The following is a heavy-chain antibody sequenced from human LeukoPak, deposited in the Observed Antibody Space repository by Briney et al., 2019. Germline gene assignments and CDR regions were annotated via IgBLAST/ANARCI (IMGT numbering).Heavy chain of an antibody. CDR3: ARESSSWPPGDY. J-gene: IGHJ4*02. Sequence: SQTLSLTCTVSGGSISSGGYYWSWVRQHPGKGLEWIGHIYRTGTTYYNPSLKSRVTISVDTSRNRLSLRLSSVTVADTAVYYCARESSSWPPGDYWGQGTLVTVSS. CDR1: GGSISSGGYY. CDR2: IYRTGTT. V-gene: IGHV4-31*03. D-gene: IGHD6-13*01.